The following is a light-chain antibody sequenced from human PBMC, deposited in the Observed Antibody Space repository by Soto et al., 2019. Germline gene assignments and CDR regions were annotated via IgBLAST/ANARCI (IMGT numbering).Light chain of an antibody. CDR3: QQYNTWLWT. Sequence: EVVMTQSPATLSVSPGERATLSCRASQSVNANLAWYQQKTGQAPRLLIHGASNMATGIQARFCGSGFGTEFILPISSLQSEDFAVYYCQQYNTWLWTFGQGTKVEI. V-gene: IGKV3-15*01. CDR1: QSVNAN. J-gene: IGKJ1*01. CDR2: GAS.